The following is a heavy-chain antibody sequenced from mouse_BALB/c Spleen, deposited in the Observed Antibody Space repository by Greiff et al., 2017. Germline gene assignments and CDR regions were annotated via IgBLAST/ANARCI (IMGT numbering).Heavy chain of an antibody. Sequence: EVQLQESGPGLVKPSQSLSLTCTVTGYSITSDYAWNWIRQFPGNKLEWMGYISYSGSTSYNPSLKSRISITRDTSKNQFFLQLNSVTTEDTATYYCARDYGSSYDLAWFAYWGQGTLVTVSA. CDR3: ARDYGSSYDLAWFAY. CDR2: ISYSGST. J-gene: IGHJ3*01. D-gene: IGHD1-1*01. CDR1: GYSITSDYA. V-gene: IGHV3-2*02.